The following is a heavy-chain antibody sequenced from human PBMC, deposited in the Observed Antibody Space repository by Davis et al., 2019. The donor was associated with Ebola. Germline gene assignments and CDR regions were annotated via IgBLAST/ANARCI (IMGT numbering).Heavy chain of an antibody. D-gene: IGHD6-19*01. CDR1: GFTFSSFW. CDR2: IKQDGSER. Sequence: GESLKISCAASGFTFSSFWMSWVRQVPGKGLEWVANIKQDGSERQYVDSVKGRFTISRDNAKNSLYLQMNSLRAEDTAMYYCAKVGRAMPGTYWGQGTRVTVSS. CDR3: AKVGRAMPGTY. J-gene: IGHJ4*02. V-gene: IGHV3-7*03.